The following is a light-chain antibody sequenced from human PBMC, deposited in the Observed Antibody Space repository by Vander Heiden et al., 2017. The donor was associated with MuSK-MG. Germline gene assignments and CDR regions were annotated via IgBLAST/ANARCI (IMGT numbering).Light chain of an antibody. V-gene: IGLV6-57*01. J-gene: IGLJ2*01. CDR2: EDN. CDR1: SGNIASNY. CDR3: QSYDTVVV. Sequence: NFMLTQPHSVSESPGKTVTISCTRSSGNIASNYVQWFQQRPGSSPTTVIYEDNQRPSGVPNRFSGSIDSSSNSASLTLSGLKTEDEADYYCQSYDTVVVFGGGTKLTVL.